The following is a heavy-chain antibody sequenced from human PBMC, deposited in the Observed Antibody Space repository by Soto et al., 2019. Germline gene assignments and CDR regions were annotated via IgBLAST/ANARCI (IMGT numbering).Heavy chain of an antibody. Sequence: QITLKESGPTLVKPTQTLTLTCTFSGFSLSTSGVGVAWIRQPPGKALEWLALLYWDDDKRYSPSLKSRLTITKDTSKNQLVLTMTNMDPVDTATYYCSHTPWRGSGFTSWGQGTLVTVSS. J-gene: IGHJ5*02. CDR3: SHTPWRGSGFTS. CDR2: LYWDDDK. V-gene: IGHV2-5*02. CDR1: GFSLSTSGVG. D-gene: IGHD3-10*01.